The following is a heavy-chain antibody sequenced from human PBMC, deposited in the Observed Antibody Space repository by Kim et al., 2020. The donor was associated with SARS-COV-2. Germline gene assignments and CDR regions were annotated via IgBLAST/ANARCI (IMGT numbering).Heavy chain of an antibody. CDR3: ARGHGLELGY. J-gene: IGHJ4*02. V-gene: IGHV4-34*01. CDR1: GGSFSGYY. D-gene: IGHD1-7*01. CDR2: INHSGST. Sequence: SETLSLTCAVYGGSFSGYYWSWIRQPPGKGLEWIGEINHSGSTNYNPSLKSRVTISVDTSKNQFSLKLSSVTAADTAVYYCARGHGLELGYWGQGTLVTVSS.